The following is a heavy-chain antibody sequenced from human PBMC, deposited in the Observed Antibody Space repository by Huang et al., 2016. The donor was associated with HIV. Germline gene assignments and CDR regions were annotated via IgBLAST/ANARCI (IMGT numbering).Heavy chain of an antibody. J-gene: IGHJ3*02. CDR1: GYTFASHN. V-gene: IGHV7-4-1*02. Sequence: QVQLVQSGSELKKPGASVKVSCTASGYTFASHNINWVRQAPGQGLHGMGGINTNSCNPMYAQGFTGRFVFSLDTSVRTAYLQISSLKAEDTAVYYCAGSDSDGFDIWGQGTLVTVSS. CDR2: INTNSCNP. CDR3: AGSDSDGFDI. D-gene: IGHD2-21*02.